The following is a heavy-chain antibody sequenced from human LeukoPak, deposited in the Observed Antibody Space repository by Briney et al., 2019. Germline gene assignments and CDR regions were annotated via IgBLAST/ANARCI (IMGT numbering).Heavy chain of an antibody. D-gene: IGHD6-13*01. J-gene: IGHJ4*02. CDR2: ISAYNGNT. Sequence: GASVKVSCKASGYTFTSYGISWVRQAPGQGLEWMGWISAYNGNTNYAQKLQGRVTMTRNTSISTAYMELSSLRSEDTAVYYCAGGSRGFDYWGQGTLVTVSS. V-gene: IGHV1-18*01. CDR3: AGGSRGFDY. CDR1: GYTFTSYG.